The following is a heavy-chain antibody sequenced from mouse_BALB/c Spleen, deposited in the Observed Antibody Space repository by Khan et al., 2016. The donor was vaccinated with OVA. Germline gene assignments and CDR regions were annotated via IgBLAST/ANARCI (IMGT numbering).Heavy chain of an antibody. J-gene: IGHJ3*01. CDR3: GRGGYGTLAY. D-gene: IGHD2-1*01. CDR2: INPGSGNT. V-gene: IGHV1-54*01. Sequence: VQLKQSGAELVRPGTSVKVSCKAFGYAFTDYLIEWVKQRPGQGLEWIGVINPGSGNTNYNEKFKGKATLTADKSSSTAYMQLSSLTSDDSAVYFCGRGGYGTLAYWGQGTPVTVS. CDR1: GYAFTDYL.